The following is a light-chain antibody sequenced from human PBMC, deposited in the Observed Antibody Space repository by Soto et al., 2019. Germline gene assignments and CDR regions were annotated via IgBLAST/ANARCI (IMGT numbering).Light chain of an antibody. V-gene: IGKV1-5*03. CDR1: QTISSW. CDR2: KAS. J-gene: IGKJ1*01. Sequence: DIQMTQSPSTLSGSVGGRFTITCLAIQTISSWLAWYQQKPGQAPKLLIYKASTLKSGVPSRFRGSGSGTEFTLTISSLQPDDFATYYCQHYNSSSEAFGQGTKVDIK. CDR3: QHYNSSSEA.